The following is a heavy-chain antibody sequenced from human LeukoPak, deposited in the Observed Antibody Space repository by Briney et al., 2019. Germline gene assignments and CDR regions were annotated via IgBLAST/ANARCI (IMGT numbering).Heavy chain of an antibody. CDR2: ISGSGYYT. J-gene: IGHJ4*02. CDR1: GSGFTFGNFG. CDR3: ARDPLYSGPYSWPEN. D-gene: IGHD1-26*01. V-gene: IGHV3-23*01. Sequence: GESLRLSCEASGSGFTFGNFGMSWVRQAPGKGLEWLSGISGSGYYTYYADSVEGRFTISRDNSRNTVYIQMNSLRAEDTAVYYCARDPLYSGPYSWPENWGQGTLVTVSS.